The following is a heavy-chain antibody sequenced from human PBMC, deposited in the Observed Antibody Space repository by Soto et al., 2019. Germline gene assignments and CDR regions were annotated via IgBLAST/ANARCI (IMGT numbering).Heavy chain of an antibody. V-gene: IGHV5-51*01. CDR2: IYPGDSDT. CDR3: ARIGGNSADYYYYGMDV. J-gene: IGHJ6*02. D-gene: IGHD2-21*02. CDR1: GYSFTSYW. Sequence: GESLKISCKGSGYSFTSYWIGWVRQMPGKGLEWMGIIYPGDSDTRYSPSFQGQVTISADKSISTAYPQWSSLKASDTAMYYCARIGGNSADYYYYGMDVWGQGTTVTVSS.